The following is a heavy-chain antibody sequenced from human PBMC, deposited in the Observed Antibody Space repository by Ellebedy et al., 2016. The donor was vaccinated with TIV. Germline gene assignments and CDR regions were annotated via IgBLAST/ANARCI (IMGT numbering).Heavy chain of an antibody. J-gene: IGHJ4*02. CDR2: IYSGGST. CDR3: ARGVLSGY. Sequence: GESLKISCAASGFTVSNNYISWVRQAPGKGLEWVSVIYSGGSTYYADSVKGRFTISRDNSKNTVYIQMNSLRAEDTAVNYCARGVLSGYWGQGTLVTVSS. D-gene: IGHD2/OR15-2a*01. V-gene: IGHV3-53*01. CDR1: GFTVSNNY.